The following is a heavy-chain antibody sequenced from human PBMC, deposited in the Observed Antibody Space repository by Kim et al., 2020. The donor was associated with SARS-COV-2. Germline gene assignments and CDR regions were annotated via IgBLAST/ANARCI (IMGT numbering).Heavy chain of an antibody. CDR1: GGSVNTGDQH. V-gene: IGHV4-61*02. Sequence: SETLSLTCTVSGGSVNTGDQHWCWIRQPAGRGLEWIGRIYTTGRTNYNPSLSSRVTISLDSSKNEFSLKLTSVTAADTAVYYCARDGPYYYGSGNSLDYGMDVWGQGTTVTVSS. CDR3: ARDGPYYYGSGNSLDYGMDV. CDR2: IYTTGRT. D-gene: IGHD3-10*01. J-gene: IGHJ6*02.